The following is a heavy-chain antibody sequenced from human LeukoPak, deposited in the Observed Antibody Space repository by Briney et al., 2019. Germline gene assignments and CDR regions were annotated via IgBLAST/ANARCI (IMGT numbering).Heavy chain of an antibody. CDR3: AKETLATGYSSGWYSCFDY. CDR2: SWNSGSI. CDR1: GFTVSSNY. V-gene: IGHV3-66*03. D-gene: IGHD6-19*01. J-gene: IGHJ4*02. Sequence: GGSLRLSCAASGFTVSSNYMSWVRQAPGKGLEWVSGISWNSGSIGYADSVKGRFTISRDNAKNTLYLQMNSLRAEDTAVYYCAKETLATGYSSGWYSCFDYWGQGTLVTVSS.